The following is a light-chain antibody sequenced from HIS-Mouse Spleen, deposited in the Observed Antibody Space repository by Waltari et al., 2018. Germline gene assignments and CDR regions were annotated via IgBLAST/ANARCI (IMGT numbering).Light chain of an antibody. CDR2: EDS. V-gene: IGLV3-10*01. CDR3: YSTDSSGNHRV. Sequence: SYELTQPPSVSVSPGQTARTTRSGDEFPTKYAYWYQQKSGQAPVLVIYEDSKRPSGIPERFSGSSSGTMATLTISGAQVEDEADYYCYSTDSSGNHRVFGGGTKLTVL. CDR1: EFPTKY. J-gene: IGLJ2*01.